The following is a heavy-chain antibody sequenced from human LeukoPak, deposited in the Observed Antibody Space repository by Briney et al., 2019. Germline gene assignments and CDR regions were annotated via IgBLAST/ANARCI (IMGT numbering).Heavy chain of an antibody. D-gene: IGHD6-19*01. CDR2: ISPDGKST. Sequence: GGSLRLSCAASGFTVSSSYMSWVRQAPGKGREWVSRISPDGKSTNYADSVKGRFTISRDNAKNTLYLQMNSLTDEDAAVYYCATSSTSGPYYFDYWGQGTLVTVSS. CDR3: ATSSTSGPYYFDY. CDR1: GFTVSSSY. J-gene: IGHJ4*02. V-gene: IGHV3-74*01.